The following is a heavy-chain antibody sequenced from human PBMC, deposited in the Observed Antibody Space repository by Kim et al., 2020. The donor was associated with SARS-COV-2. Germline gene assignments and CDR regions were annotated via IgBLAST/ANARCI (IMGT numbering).Heavy chain of an antibody. Sequence: DSVKGRCTIAREDSKNTLYLQMNSLRAEDTAVYYCAKVEPKVVVAAHFDYWGQGTLVTVSS. V-gene: IGHV3-23*01. CDR3: AKVEPKVVVAAHFDY. D-gene: IGHD2-15*01. J-gene: IGHJ4*02.